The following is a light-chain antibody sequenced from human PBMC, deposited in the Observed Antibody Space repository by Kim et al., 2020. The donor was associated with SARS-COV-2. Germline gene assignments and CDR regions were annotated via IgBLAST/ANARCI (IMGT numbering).Light chain of an antibody. Sequence: STGERVTRSCRASQSISSNYLAWYQQKPGQAPRLLIYGVSSRATGSPNRFSGSGSATDFTLTISRLEPEDFAVYYCQHYGYSPITFGQGTRLEIK. J-gene: IGKJ5*01. CDR2: GVS. CDR1: QSISSNY. CDR3: QHYGYSPIT. V-gene: IGKV3-20*01.